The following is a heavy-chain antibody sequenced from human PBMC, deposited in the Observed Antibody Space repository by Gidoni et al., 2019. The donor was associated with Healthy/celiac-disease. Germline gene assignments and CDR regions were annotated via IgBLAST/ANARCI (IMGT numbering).Heavy chain of an antibody. J-gene: IGHJ4*02. CDR3: ARVAGSCRRVVRSYYFDY. D-gene: IGHD3-3*01. CDR2: INPNSGGT. CDR1: GYTFTGYY. V-gene: IGHV1-2*02. Sequence: QVQLVQSGAEVKKPGASVKVSCKASGYTFTGYYMPWVRQAPGQGLEWMGWINPNSGGTNYAQKCQGRVTMTRDTSISTAYMELSRLRSDDTAVYYCARVAGSCRRVVRSYYFDYWGQGTLVTVSS.